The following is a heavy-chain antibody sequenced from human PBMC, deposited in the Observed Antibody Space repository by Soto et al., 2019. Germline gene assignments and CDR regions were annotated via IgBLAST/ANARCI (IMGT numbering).Heavy chain of an antibody. J-gene: IGHJ3*01. CDR2: ISGPSSVL. CDR1: GCTFSDYY. Sequence: QMQLVESGGDLVRSGGSLKLSCVSAGCTFSDYYMHWMRQAPGKGLEWVSYISGPSSVLSYTDSVKGRFTISRDNAKDSLFLQLNNLRAEDTALYYCARGKYPGSVDVWGQGTMVTVSS. CDR3: ARGKYPGSVDV. V-gene: IGHV3-11*01.